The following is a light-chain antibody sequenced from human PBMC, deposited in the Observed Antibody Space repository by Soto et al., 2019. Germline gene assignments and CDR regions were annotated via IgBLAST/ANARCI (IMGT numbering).Light chain of an antibody. CDR3: QQSYSTLTWT. CDR1: QSISSY. Sequence: DIQMTQSPSSLSASVGDIVTIPCRASQSISSYLNWYQQKPGKAPKLMIYAAYSLQSGVPSRFSGSGSGTDFTLTISSLQPEDFATYYCQQSYSTLTWTCGQGTQVDIK. J-gene: IGKJ1*01. CDR2: AAY. V-gene: IGKV1-39*01.